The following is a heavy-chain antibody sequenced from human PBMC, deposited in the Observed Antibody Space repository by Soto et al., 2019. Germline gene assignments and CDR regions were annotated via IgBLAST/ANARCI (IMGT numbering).Heavy chain of an antibody. CDR2: IYYSGST. CDR3: ARDRGGAWFDP. V-gene: IGHV4-59*01. Sequence: SETLSLTCTVSGGSISSYYWSWIRQPPGKGLEWIGYIYYSGSTNYNPSLKSRVTISVDTSKNQFSLKLSSVTAADAAVYYCARDRGGAWFDPGGQGTLVTVSS. J-gene: IGHJ5*02. CDR1: GGSISSYY.